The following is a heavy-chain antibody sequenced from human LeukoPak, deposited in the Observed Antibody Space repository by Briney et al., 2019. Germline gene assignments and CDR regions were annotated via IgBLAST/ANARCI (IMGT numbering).Heavy chain of an antibody. D-gene: IGHD3-10*01. CDR3: ARVKDYYGFRYYYYGMDV. CDR1: GGSISSSSYY. Sequence: QPSETLSLTCTVSGGSISSSSYYWGWIRQPPGKGLEWVANIKQDGSEKYYVDSVKGRFTISRDDAKNSLYLQMNSLRAEDTAVYYCARVKDYYGFRYYYYGMDVWGQGTTVTVSS. J-gene: IGHJ6*02. CDR2: IKQDGSEK. V-gene: IGHV3-7*01.